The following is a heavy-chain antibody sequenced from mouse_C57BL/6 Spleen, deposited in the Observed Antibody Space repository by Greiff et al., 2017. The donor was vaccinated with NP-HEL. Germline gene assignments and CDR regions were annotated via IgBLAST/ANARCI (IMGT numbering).Heavy chain of an antibody. D-gene: IGHD2-4*01. CDR1: GFTFSDYG. Sequence: EVKVVESGGGLVKPGGSLKLSCAASGFTFSDYGMHWVRQAPEKGLEWVAYISSGSSTIYYADTVKGRFTISRDNAKNTLFLQMTSLRSEDTAMYYCASLYDYDSYWGQGTTLTVSS. CDR2: ISSGSSTI. V-gene: IGHV5-17*01. CDR3: ASLYDYDSY. J-gene: IGHJ2*01.